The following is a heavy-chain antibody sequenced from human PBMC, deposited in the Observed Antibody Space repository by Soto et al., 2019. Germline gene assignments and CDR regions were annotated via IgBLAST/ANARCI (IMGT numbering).Heavy chain of an antibody. J-gene: IGHJ4*02. CDR1: GGTFSSYA. CDR3: ARDLPRGTIAVAARRY. V-gene: IGHV1-69*06. CDR2: IIPIFGTA. D-gene: IGHD6-19*01. Sequence: QVQLVQSGAEVKKPGSSVKVSCKASGGTFSSYAISWVRQAPGQGLEWMGGIIPIFGTANYAQKLQGRVTMTTDTSTSTAYMELRSLRSDDTAVYYCARDLPRGTIAVAARRYWGQGTLVTVSS.